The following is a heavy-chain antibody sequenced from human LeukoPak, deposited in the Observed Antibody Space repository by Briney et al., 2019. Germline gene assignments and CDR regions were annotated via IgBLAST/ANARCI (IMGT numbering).Heavy chain of an antibody. Sequence: GESLKISCKGSGYSFTSYWIGWVRQMPGKGPEWMGIIYPGDSDTRYSPSFQGQVTISADKSISTAYLQWSSLKASDTAMYYCARLTYDFWSGYSTGLDYWGQGTLVTVSS. V-gene: IGHV5-51*01. J-gene: IGHJ4*02. CDR2: IYPGDSDT. D-gene: IGHD3-3*01. CDR3: ARLTYDFWSGYSTGLDY. CDR1: GYSFTSYW.